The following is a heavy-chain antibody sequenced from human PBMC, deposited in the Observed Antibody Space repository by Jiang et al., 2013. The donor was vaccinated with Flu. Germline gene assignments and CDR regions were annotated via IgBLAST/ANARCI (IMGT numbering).Heavy chain of an antibody. J-gene: IGHJ4*02. CDR2: ISAYNGNT. V-gene: IGHV1-18*01. CDR1: GYTFTSYG. D-gene: IGHD1-26*01. Sequence: GAEVKKPGASVKVSCKASGYTFTSYGISWVRQAPGQGLEWMGWISAYNGNTNYAQKLQGRVTMTTDTSTSTAYMELRSLRSDDTAVYYCARDEKSGSYGGYGRPGDYWGQGTLVTVSS. CDR3: ARDEKSGSYGGYGRPGDY.